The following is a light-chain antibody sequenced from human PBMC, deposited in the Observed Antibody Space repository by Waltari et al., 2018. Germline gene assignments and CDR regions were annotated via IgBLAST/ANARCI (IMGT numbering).Light chain of an antibody. V-gene: IGKV4-1*01. CDR3: QQYYSART. Sequence: DIVMTQSPDSLAVSLGERATINCKPSQSVLYNSNNKNYLAWYQQKPGQPPKLLIYWASTRESGVPDRFSGSGSGTDFTLTISGLQAEDVAVYYCQQYYSARTFGQGTKLEIK. J-gene: IGKJ2*01. CDR2: WAS. CDR1: QSVLYNSNNKNY.